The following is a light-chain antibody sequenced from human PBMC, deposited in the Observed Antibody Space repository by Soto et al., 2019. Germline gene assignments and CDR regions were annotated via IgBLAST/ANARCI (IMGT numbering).Light chain of an antibody. J-gene: IGKJ3*01. CDR3: QQSYTTLFT. CDR1: QSISNY. V-gene: IGKV1-39*01. Sequence: DIQMTQSPSSLSASVGDRVTITCRASQSISNYLNWYQQKLGKAPKLLIYAASSLQSGVPSRFSGSGSGTDFTLTISSLQPEDFATYSCQQSYTTLFTFGPGTNVDI. CDR2: AAS.